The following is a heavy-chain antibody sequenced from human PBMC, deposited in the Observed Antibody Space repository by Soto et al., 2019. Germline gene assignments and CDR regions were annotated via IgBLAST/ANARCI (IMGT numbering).Heavy chain of an antibody. D-gene: IGHD2-2*01. CDR1: GFTFDDYG. Sequence: GGSLRLSCAASGFTFDDYGMSWVRQAPGKGLEWVSGINWNGGSTGYADSVKGRFTISRDNAKNSLYLQMNSLRAEDTALYHCARGGGISYDIVVVPAARNYYYYMDVWGKGTTVTVSS. V-gene: IGHV3-20*01. CDR2: INWNGGST. J-gene: IGHJ6*03. CDR3: ARGGGISYDIVVVPAARNYYYYMDV.